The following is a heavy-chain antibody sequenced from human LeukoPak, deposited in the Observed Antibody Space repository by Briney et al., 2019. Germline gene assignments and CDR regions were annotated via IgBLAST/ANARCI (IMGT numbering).Heavy chain of an antibody. CDR1: GGSISSSNW. V-gene: IGHV4-4*02. CDR3: AREGSIAVAQPFDY. J-gene: IGHJ4*02. Sequence: SGTLSLTCAVSGGSISSSNWWSWVRQPPGKGLEWIGEIYHSGSTNYNPSLKSRVTISVDKSKNQFSLKLSSVTAADTAVYYCAREGSIAVAQPFDYRGQGTLVTVSS. CDR2: IYHSGST. D-gene: IGHD6-19*01.